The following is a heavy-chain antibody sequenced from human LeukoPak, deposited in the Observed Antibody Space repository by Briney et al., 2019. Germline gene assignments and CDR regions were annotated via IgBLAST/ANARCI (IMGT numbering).Heavy chain of an antibody. CDR3: ARDPTNSGGWHPFFDY. J-gene: IGHJ4*02. Sequence: ASVNVSCKVSGYTLTELSMHWVRQAPGKGLEWMGGFDPEDGETIYAQKFQGRVTMTTDKPTSTAYMELKSLRSDDTAVYYCARDPTNSGGWHPFFDYWGQGTLVTVSS. D-gene: IGHD6-19*01. V-gene: IGHV1-24*01. CDR2: FDPEDGET. CDR1: GYTLTELS.